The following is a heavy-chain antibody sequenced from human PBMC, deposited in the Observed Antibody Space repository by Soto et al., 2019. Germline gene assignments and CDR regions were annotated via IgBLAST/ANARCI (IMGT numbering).Heavy chain of an antibody. D-gene: IGHD3-9*01. CDR1: GDSISSGDYY. CDR3: ARGETHDVLTGYYFDC. Sequence: SETLSLTCTVSGDSISSGDYYWSWIRQPPGKGLEWIGYIFYSGSTYYNPSLKSRVTISVDTSKNQSSLKLSSVTAADTAVYYCARGETHDVLTGYYFDCWGQGTLVTVSS. CDR2: IFYSGST. J-gene: IGHJ4*02. V-gene: IGHV4-30-4*01.